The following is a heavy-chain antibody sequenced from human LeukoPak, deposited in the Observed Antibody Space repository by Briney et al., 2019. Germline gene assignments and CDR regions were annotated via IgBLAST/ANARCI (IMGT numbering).Heavy chain of an antibody. CDR3: GKDPNGDYVGAFDF. D-gene: IGHD4-17*01. J-gene: IGHJ3*01. Sequence: GGSLRLSCVGSGFAFRNYAMTWVRQAPGKGPEWVSSITGSGGTIRYADSAKGRFTISRDNSVDTLYLQMNRLSAEDTAVYYCGKDPNGDYVGAFDFWGRGTMVTVSS. CDR1: GFAFRNYA. V-gene: IGHV3-23*01. CDR2: ITGSGGTI.